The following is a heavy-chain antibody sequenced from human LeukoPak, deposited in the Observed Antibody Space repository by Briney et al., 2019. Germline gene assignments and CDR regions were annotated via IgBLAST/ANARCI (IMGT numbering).Heavy chain of an antibody. J-gene: IGHJ4*02. Sequence: GRSLRLSCEASGFTFSSNALHWVRQPPGTGLEWLAVISYDGNNKNFADSVKGRFTVSRDNSKHTLYLHMNSLRSDDSAMYYCATGGKFDFWSGYHIDNWGQGTLVTVSS. V-gene: IGHV3-30*04. CDR3: ATGGKFDFWSGYHIDN. CDR1: GFTFSSNA. CDR2: ISYDGNNK. D-gene: IGHD3-3*01.